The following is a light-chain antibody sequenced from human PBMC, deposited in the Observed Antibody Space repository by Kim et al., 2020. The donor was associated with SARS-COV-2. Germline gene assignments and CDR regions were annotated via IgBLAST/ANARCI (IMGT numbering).Light chain of an antibody. Sequence: EIVLTQSPATLSLSPGERATLSCRASQSVSSYLAWYQQKPGQAPRLLIYDASNRATGIPARFSGSGSGTDFTLTISSLEPEDFAVYYCQQRSNWPCTFGQGTKVEI. J-gene: IGKJ2*02. CDR1: QSVSSY. CDR2: DAS. CDR3: QQRSNWPCT. V-gene: IGKV3-11*01.